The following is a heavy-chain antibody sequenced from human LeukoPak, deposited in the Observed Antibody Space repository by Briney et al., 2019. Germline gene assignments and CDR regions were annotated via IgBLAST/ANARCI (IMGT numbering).Heavy chain of an antibody. J-gene: IGHJ6*03. D-gene: IGHD1/OR15-1a*01. CDR3: ARGNNGDYYYYYYMDV. CDR2: IKQDGSEK. V-gene: IGHV3-7*04. Sequence: PGGSLRLSCAASGFTFSSYWMSWVRQAPGKGLEWVANIKQDGSEKYYVDSVKGRFTISRDNAKNSLYLQMNSLRAEDTAVYYCARGNNGDYYYYYYMDVWGKGTTVTISS. CDR1: GFTFSSYW.